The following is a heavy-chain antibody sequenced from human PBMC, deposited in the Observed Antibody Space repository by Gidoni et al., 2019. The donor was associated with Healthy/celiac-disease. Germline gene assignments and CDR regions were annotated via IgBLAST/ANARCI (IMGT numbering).Heavy chain of an antibody. Sequence: QVQLVQSGAEVKKPGASVKVSCKASGYTFTSDYMHWVRQPPGQGIEWMGIINPSGGSTSYAQKFQGRVTMTRDTSTSTVYMELSSLRSEDTAVYDCARDSRNYDFGSGSLITYYYYYGMDVWGQGTTVTV. CDR2: INPSGGST. CDR1: GYTFTSDY. V-gene: IGHV1-46*01. J-gene: IGHJ6*02. CDR3: ARDSRNYDFGSGSLITYYYYYGMDV. D-gene: IGHD3-3*01.